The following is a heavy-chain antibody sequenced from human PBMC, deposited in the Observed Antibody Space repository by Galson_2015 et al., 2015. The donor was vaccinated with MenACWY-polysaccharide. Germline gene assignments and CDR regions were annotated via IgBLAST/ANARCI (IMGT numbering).Heavy chain of an antibody. CDR3: ARKFDY. Sequence: ETLSLTCAVSGYSISRSDWWAWVRQPPGKGLEWIGEISHRGSTNHSPSLKSRVTISMDKSKNQFSLRLNSVTAADTAVYYCARKFDYWGQGVLVSVSS. J-gene: IGHJ4*02. CDR2: ISHRGST. CDR1: GYSISRSDW. V-gene: IGHV4-4*02.